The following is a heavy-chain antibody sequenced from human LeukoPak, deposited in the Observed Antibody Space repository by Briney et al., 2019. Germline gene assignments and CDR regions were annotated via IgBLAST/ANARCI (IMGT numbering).Heavy chain of an antibody. CDR2: INGNGVT. Sequence: APETPSLTCTVSGGSIGFYFWSWIRQSAGKGLEWIGRINGNGVTNYNPSLKSRVTMSVDTSKSQFSLNLRSVTAADTSVYYCVRDELRTTYRFSWDPWGQGILVTV. CDR3: VRDELRTTYRFSWDP. J-gene: IGHJ5*02. V-gene: IGHV4-4*07. CDR1: GGSIGFYF. D-gene: IGHD3-16*02.